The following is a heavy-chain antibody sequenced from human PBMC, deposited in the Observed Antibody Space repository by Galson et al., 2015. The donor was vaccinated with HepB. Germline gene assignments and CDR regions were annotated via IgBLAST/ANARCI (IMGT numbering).Heavy chain of an antibody. D-gene: IGHD4-17*01. J-gene: IGHJ4*02. CDR1: GYTFTSYA. CDR2: INAGNGNT. Sequence: SVKVSCKASGYTFTSYAMHWVRQAPGQRLEWMGWINAGNGNTKYSQKFQGRVTITRDTSASTAYMELSSLGSEDTAVYYCAREGETTVTTLDYWGQGTLVTVSS. V-gene: IGHV1-3*01. CDR3: AREGETTVTTLDY.